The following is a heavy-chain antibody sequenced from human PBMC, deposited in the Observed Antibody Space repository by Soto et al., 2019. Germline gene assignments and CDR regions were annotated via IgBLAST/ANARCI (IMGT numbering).Heavy chain of an antibody. CDR2: ISGGGGGT. D-gene: IGHD1-26*01. Sequence: EVQLLESGGGLVQPGGSLRLSCAASGFSFSNYAMNWVRQAPGKGLEWVSGISGGGGGTYYADSVKGRFIISRDNSKNTVYLQMTSLRAEDTAFYYCSNDSISDRETFNFDSWGQGTLVTVSS. J-gene: IGHJ4*02. CDR1: GFSFSNYA. CDR3: SNDSISDRETFNFDS. V-gene: IGHV3-23*01.